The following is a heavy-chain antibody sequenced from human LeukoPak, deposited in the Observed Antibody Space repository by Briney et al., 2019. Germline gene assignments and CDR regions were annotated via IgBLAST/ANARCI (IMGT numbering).Heavy chain of an antibody. CDR3: ARDAVWGYYDSSGYYPLDY. Sequence: GGSLRLSCAASGFTFSNFYLHWVRQAPGKGLVWVSRINADGSLINYADSVKGRFTVFRDNAENSLYLQMNSLRAEDTAVYYCARDAVWGYYDSSGYYPLDYWGQGTLVTVSS. CDR1: GFTFSNFY. V-gene: IGHV3-74*01. J-gene: IGHJ4*02. CDR2: INADGSLI. D-gene: IGHD3-22*01.